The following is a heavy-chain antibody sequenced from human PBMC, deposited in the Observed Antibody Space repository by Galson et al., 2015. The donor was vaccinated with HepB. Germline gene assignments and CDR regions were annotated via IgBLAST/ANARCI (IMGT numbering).Heavy chain of an antibody. CDR2: INSDGGTT. CDR3: ARAIPYGDYYYYYAMDV. V-gene: IGHV3-74*01. CDR1: RFTFSRYW. J-gene: IGHJ6*02. D-gene: IGHD4-17*01. Sequence: SLRLSCAASRFTFSRYWMHWVRQAPGKGLVWVSRINSDGGTTSYADSVKDRFTISRDNAKNTLYLQMNSLRAEDTAVYYCARAIPYGDYYYYYAMDVWGQGTTVTVAS.